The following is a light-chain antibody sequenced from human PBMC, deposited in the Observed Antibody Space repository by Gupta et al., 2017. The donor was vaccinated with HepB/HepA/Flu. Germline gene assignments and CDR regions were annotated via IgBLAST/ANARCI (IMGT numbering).Light chain of an antibody. CDR2: GIS. CDR3: QQYNSWPLT. Sequence: EIVMTKSPVTLSVSPGETATLYCRASQSISANFAWYQQRHGQAPRLLVYGISTRASAIPARFSGSGSGTEFTLSISNLQSEDSALYFCQQYNSWPLTFGGGTQVEI. J-gene: IGKJ4*01. CDR1: QSISAN. V-gene: IGKV3-15*01.